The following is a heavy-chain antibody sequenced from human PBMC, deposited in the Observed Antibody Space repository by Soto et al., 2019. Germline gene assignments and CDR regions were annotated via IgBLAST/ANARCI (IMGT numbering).Heavy chain of an antibody. Sequence: PGGSLRLSCEGSGSTFSAYAMNWVRQAPGKGLEWVGRIRSRANNYATSSGASVRGRFTFFRDDSKNMAYLQMNTLKTEDTAIYYCARGQQAAIGDYYYHGLDVWGQGTSVTVSS. V-gene: IGHV3-73*01. CDR1: GSTFSAYA. CDR3: ARGQQAAIGDYYYHGLDV. CDR2: IRSRANNYAT. J-gene: IGHJ6*02. D-gene: IGHD3-10*01.